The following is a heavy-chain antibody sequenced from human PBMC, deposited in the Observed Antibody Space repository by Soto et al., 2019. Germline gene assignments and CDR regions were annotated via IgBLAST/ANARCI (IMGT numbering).Heavy chain of an antibody. CDR1: GGTFSGYV. J-gene: IGHJ4*02. D-gene: IGHD3-16*01. CDR2: FVPLFGTT. CDR3: ATHGLGVSSPPYFDN. V-gene: IGHV1-69*01. Sequence: QLVQSGSEVKKPGSSVKVSCQASGGTFSGYVVTWVRQAPGQGLEWMGEFVPLFGTTNYAQRFSGRITITAEESKSTAHMELRTLRSHDTAVYYCATHGLGVSSPPYFDNWGQGTLVTVSS.